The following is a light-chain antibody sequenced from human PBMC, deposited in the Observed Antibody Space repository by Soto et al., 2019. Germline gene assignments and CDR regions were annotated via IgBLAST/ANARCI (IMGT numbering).Light chain of an antibody. CDR2: DAS. CDR3: QQYDNLPRT. V-gene: IGKV1-33*01. Sequence: DIQMTQSPSSLSASVGDRVTITCQASQDISNYLNWYQQKPGKAPKLLIYDASHLETGVPSRFSGSGSGTDFTFTISSQQPEDIATYYCQQYDNLPRTFGQGTKVEIK. CDR1: QDISNY. J-gene: IGKJ1*01.